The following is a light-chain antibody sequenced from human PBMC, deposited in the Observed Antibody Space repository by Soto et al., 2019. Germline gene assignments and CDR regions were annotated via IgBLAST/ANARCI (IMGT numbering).Light chain of an antibody. V-gene: IGKV1-5*03. Sequence: DIQMTQSPSTLPASVGDRVTITCRASQSISNWLAWYQQKPGKAPQLLIYKASILERGVSSRFSGSGSGTEVTRTISSLQPDDFATYYCQQYNSYLWTFGQGTKVEVK. CDR1: QSISNW. CDR2: KAS. CDR3: QQYNSYLWT. J-gene: IGKJ1*01.